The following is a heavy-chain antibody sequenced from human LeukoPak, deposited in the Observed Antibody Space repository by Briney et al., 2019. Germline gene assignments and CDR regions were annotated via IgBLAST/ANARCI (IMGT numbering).Heavy chain of an antibody. V-gene: IGHV3-48*03. CDR2: ISYSGSPI. Sequence: PGGSLRLSCAASGFTFSIYEMNWVRQAPGKGLEWFSYISYSGSPIYYADFVKGRFTISRDNAKNSLYLQMNSLRAEDTAVYYCATVGRAARPGYWGQGTLVTVSS. CDR1: GFTFSIYE. CDR3: ATVGRAARPGY. J-gene: IGHJ4*02. D-gene: IGHD6-6*01.